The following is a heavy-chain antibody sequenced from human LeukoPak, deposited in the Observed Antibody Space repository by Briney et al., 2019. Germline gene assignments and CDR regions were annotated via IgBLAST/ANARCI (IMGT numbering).Heavy chain of an antibody. CDR2: IYYRGIT. J-gene: IGHJ4*02. D-gene: IGHD3-22*01. Sequence: SETLSLTCTVSGGSISSSSYYWGWIRQPPGKGLEWIRSIYYRGITYYNPSLKSRVTISVDTSKNQFSLKLSSVTAADTAVYYCARVVYDSSTYPKSYFDFWGQGTLVTASS. CDR3: ARVVYDSSTYPKSYFDF. CDR1: GGSISSSSYY. V-gene: IGHV4-39*07.